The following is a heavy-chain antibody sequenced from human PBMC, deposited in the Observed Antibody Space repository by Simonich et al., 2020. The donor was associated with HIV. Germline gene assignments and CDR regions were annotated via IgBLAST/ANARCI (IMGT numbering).Heavy chain of an antibody. CDR3: ARDLVGSAFDI. CDR2: ISSNSSYR. J-gene: IGHJ3*02. D-gene: IGHD2-8*02. Sequence: DVQLMESGGGLVQPGRSLSLSCAASGFTVSSNYMTWVRQAPGKWRRWFSSISSNSSYRYYADSVQGRFTISRDNAKNSLYLQMNSLRAEDTAVYYCARDLVGSAFDIWGQGTMVTVSS. CDR1: GFTVSSNY. V-gene: IGHV3-21*01.